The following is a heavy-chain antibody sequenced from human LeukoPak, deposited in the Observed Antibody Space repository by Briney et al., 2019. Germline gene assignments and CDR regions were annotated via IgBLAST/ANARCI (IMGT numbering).Heavy chain of an antibody. CDR1: GGSFSGYY. CDR3: ARRRITMVRGVIISRFSWFDP. V-gene: IGHV4-34*01. CDR2: INHSGST. D-gene: IGHD3-10*01. Sequence: SETLSLTCAVCGGSFSGYYWSWIRQPPGKGLEWIGEINHSGSTNYNPSLKSRVTISVDTSKNQFSLKLSSVTAADTAVYYCARRRITMVRGVIISRFSWFDPWGQGTLVTVSS. J-gene: IGHJ5*02.